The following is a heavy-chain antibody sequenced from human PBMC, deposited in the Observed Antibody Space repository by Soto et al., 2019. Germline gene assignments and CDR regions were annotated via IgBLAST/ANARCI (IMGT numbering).Heavy chain of an antibody. D-gene: IGHD6-19*01. Sequence: SETLSLTCAVYGGSFSGYYWSWIRQPPGKTLEWIGTIYYHGNTYSNPSLKSRVTISVDTSNNQLSLKLRSVTAADTAVYYCERHDGFSSGWIFDYWGHGTLVTVSS. J-gene: IGHJ4*01. CDR3: ERHDGFSSGWIFDY. CDR2: IYYHGNT. CDR1: GGSFSGYY. V-gene: IGHV4-34*01.